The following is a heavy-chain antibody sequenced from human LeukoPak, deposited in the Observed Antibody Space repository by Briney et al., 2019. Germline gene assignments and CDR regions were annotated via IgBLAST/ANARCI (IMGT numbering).Heavy chain of an antibody. V-gene: IGHV3-7*01. Sequence: PGGSLRLSCAASGFTFSSYWMSWVRQAPGKGLEWVANIKQDGSEKYYVDSVKGRFTISRDNAKNSLYLQMNSLRAEDTAVYYCARVGDDYGDYDYYYYMDVWGKGTTVTVSS. CDR3: ARVGDDYGDYDYYYYMDV. CDR2: IKQDGSEK. CDR1: GFTFSSYW. D-gene: IGHD4-17*01. J-gene: IGHJ6*03.